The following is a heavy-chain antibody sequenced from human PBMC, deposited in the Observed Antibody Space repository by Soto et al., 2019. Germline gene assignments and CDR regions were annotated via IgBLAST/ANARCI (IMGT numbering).Heavy chain of an antibody. J-gene: IGHJ4*02. D-gene: IGHD1-26*01. CDR3: ARLWDLPSPFDY. V-gene: IGHV1-3*04. CDR1: GYTFTSYA. Sequence: ASVKVSCKASGYTFTSYAIHWVRQAPGQRLEWMGWINTGNGNTKYSQKLQGRVTMTTDTSTSTAYMELRSLRSDDTAVYYCARLWDLPSPFDYWGQGTLVTVSS. CDR2: INTGNGNT.